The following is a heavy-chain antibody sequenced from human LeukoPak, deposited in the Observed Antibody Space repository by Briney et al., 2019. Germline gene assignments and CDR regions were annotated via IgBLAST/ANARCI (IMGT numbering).Heavy chain of an antibody. Sequence: PSETLSLTCAVYGGSLSGYYWSWIRQPPGKGLEWIGEINHSGSTNYNPSLKSRVTISVDTSKNQFSLKLSSVTAADTAVYYCARGKQGVVVPAARKAFDIWGQGTMVTVSS. CDR3: ARGKQGVVVPAARKAFDI. CDR2: INHSGST. CDR1: GGSLSGYY. D-gene: IGHD2-2*01. V-gene: IGHV4-34*01. J-gene: IGHJ3*02.